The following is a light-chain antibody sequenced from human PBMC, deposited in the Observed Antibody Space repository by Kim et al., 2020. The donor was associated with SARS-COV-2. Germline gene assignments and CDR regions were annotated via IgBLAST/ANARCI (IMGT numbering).Light chain of an antibody. CDR2: GAS. CDR1: QSVSTY. CDR3: QQRGTWPPIT. V-gene: IGKV3-11*01. J-gene: IGKJ5*01. Sequence: EIVLTQSPATLSLSPGERATLSCRASQSVSTYLAWYQQKPGQAPRLLIYGASNTATGIPARFSGSGSGTDFTLTINSLEPEDFAVYYCQQRGTWPPITFGQGTRLEIK.